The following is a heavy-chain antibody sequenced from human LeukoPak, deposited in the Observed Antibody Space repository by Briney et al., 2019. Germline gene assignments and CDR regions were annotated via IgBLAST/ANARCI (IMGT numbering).Heavy chain of an antibody. D-gene: IGHD5-12*01. CDR1: GYTFNRYG. V-gene: IGHV1-18*01. CDR2: ISGYNGNT. Sequence: ASVKVSCKASGYTFNRYGITWVRHAPGQGLELMGWISGYNGNTNYAQKLQGRVTMTTDTSTSTAYMELRSLRSDDTAMYYCARDYGYGVTVMISDDYWGQGTLVTVFS. CDR3: ARDYGYGVTVMISDDY. J-gene: IGHJ4*02.